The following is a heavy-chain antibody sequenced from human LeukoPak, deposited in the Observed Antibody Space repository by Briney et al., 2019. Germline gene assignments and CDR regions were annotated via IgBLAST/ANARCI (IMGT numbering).Heavy chain of an antibody. J-gene: IGHJ4*02. Sequence: GGSLRLSCAASGFTFSSYAMSWVRQAPGKGLDWVSGIRGSGDSTYYADSVKGRFTISRDNSKNTLYLQMNSLRAEDTAVYYCAKEPWSFDYWGQGTLVTVSS. CDR2: IRGSGDST. CDR1: GFTFSSYA. CDR3: AKEPWSFDY. D-gene: IGHD2-8*02. V-gene: IGHV3-23*01.